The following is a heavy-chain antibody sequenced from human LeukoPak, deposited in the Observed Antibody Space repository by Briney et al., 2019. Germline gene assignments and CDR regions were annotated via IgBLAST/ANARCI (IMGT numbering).Heavy chain of an antibody. CDR1: GFTVSASN. D-gene: IGHD3-10*01. CDR3: ARGDGWFGELSNFDY. V-gene: IGHV3-48*02. CDR2: ISSGSSAI. Sequence: GGSLRLSCAASGFTVSASNMNWVRQAPAKGLEWVSSISSGSSAIYYADSVRGRFTISRDNAKKSLYLQMNSLRDEDTAVYYCARGDGWFGELSNFDYWGQGTLVTVSS. J-gene: IGHJ4*02.